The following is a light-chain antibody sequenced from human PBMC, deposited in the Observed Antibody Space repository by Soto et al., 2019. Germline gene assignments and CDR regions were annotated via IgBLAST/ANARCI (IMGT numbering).Light chain of an antibody. CDR2: SNY. CDR1: SSNVGSLS. Sequence: QAVVTQAPSASVTPGQRVTISCSGSSSNVGSLSVDWYQHLPGTAPKLLIHSNYQRPSGVPDRFSGSKSGTSASLAINGLRSEDEADYYCAAWDGSLNGLYVFGTGTKLTVL. J-gene: IGLJ1*01. CDR3: AAWDGSLNGLYV. V-gene: IGLV1-44*01.